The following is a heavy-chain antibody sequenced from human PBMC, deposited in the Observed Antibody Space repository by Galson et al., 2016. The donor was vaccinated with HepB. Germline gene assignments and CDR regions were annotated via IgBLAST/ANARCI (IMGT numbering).Heavy chain of an antibody. J-gene: IGHJ4*02. CDR3: ARGPSPGAVSVTFFEY. CDR2: IIPIAGTP. Sequence: SVKVSCKASGESFRHGISWVRQAPGQGLEWMGGIIPIAGTPKYAQKFQGRVTISADKSTSTVYMEMSSLRYEDTAVYLCARGPSPGAVSVTFFEYWGQGALVTVSS. D-gene: IGHD6-19*01. V-gene: IGHV1-69*06. CDR1: GESFRHG.